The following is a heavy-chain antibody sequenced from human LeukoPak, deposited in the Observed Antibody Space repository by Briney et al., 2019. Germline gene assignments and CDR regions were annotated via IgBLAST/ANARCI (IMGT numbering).Heavy chain of an antibody. J-gene: IGHJ4*02. V-gene: IGHV1-2*02. CDR2: INPNSGGT. Sequence: ASVKVSCKASGYTFTGYYMHWVRQAPGQGLEWMGWINPNSGGTNYAQKFQGRVTMTRDTSISTAYMELSRLSSVTAADTAVYYCARDYYGPGSYYFDYWGQGTLVTVSS. CDR3: ARDYYGPGSYYFDY. CDR1: GYTFTGYY. D-gene: IGHD3-10*01.